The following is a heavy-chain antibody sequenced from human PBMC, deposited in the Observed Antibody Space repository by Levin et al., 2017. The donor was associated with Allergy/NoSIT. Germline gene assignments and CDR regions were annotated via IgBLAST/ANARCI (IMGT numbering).Heavy chain of an antibody. CDR1: GFTFSSYS. D-gene: IGHD6-19*01. V-gene: IGHV3-21*01. J-gene: IGHJ5*02. CDR2: ISSSSSYI. Sequence: EGSLRLSCAASGFTFSSYSMNWVRQAPGKGLEWVSSISSSSSYIYYADSVKGRFTISRDNAKNSLYLQMNSLRAEDTAVYYCAGFPGGVAGTGRDWFDPWGQGTLVTVSS. CDR3: AGFPGGVAGTGRDWFDP.